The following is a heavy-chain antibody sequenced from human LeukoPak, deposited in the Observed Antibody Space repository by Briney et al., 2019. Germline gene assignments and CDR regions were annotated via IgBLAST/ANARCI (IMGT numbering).Heavy chain of an antibody. Sequence: PGGSLRLSCAASGFTFSSYWMNWVRQAPGKRLEWVANIKQDGSEKYYVDSVKGRFTISRDNSKNTLYLQMNSLRAEDTAVYYRAKDRMARGVIITDAFDIWGQGTMVTVSS. J-gene: IGHJ3*02. D-gene: IGHD3-10*01. CDR3: AKDRMARGVIITDAFDI. CDR1: GFTFSSYW. CDR2: IKQDGSEK. V-gene: IGHV3-7*03.